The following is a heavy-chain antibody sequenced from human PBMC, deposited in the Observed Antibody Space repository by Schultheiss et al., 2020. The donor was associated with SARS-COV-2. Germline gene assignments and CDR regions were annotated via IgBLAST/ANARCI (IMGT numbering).Heavy chain of an antibody. Sequence: GESLKISCAASGFTFSSYAMSWVRQAPGKGLEWVSAISGSGGSTYYADSVKGRFTISRDNSKNTLYLQMNSLRAEDTAVYYCAKGDIVRLYYYYGMDVWGQGTTVTVSS. CDR3: AKGDIVRLYYYYGMDV. V-gene: IGHV3-23*01. CDR2: ISGSGGST. D-gene: IGHD2-15*01. J-gene: IGHJ6*02. CDR1: GFTFSSYA.